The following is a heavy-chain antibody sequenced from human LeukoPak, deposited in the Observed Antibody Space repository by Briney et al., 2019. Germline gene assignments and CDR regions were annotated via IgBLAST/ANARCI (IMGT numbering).Heavy chain of an antibody. CDR3: ARGFRIAAAGTYYYYYGMDV. Sequence: ASVKVSCKASGYTFTSFGINWVRQAPGQGLEWMGWISAYNGNTSYAQKLQGRVTMTTDTSTNTAYMELRSLRSDDTALYYCARGFRIAAAGTYYYYYGMDVWGQGTTVTVSS. D-gene: IGHD6-13*01. CDR2: ISAYNGNT. J-gene: IGHJ6*02. CDR1: GYTFTSFG. V-gene: IGHV1-18*01.